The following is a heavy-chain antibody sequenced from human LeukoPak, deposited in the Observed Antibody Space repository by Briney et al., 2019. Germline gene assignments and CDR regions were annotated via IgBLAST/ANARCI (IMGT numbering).Heavy chain of an antibody. V-gene: IGHV4-59*01. D-gene: IGHD4/OR15-4a*01. CDR1: GGSISSYY. CDR2: IYYSGST. Sequence: SETLSLTCTVSGGSISSYYWSWIRQPPGKGLEWIGYIYYSGSTNYNPSLKSRVTISVDTSKNQFSLKLSSVTAADTAVYYCATKSGDNPFDYWGQGTLVTVSS. J-gene: IGHJ4*02. CDR3: ATKSGDNPFDY.